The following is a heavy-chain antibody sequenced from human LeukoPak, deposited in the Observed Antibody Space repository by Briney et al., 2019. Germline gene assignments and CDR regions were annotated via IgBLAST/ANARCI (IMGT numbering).Heavy chain of an antibody. CDR2: IRYDGSNK. D-gene: IGHD3-22*01. J-gene: IGHJ4*02. Sequence: LTGGSLRLSCAASGFTFSSYGMHWVRQAPGKGLEWVAFIRYDGSNKYYADSVKGRFTISRDNSKNTLYLQMNSLRAEDTAVYYCAKDAYDSSGYYYEGVDYWGQGTLVTVSS. CDR3: AKDAYDSSGYYYEGVDY. CDR1: GFTFSSYG. V-gene: IGHV3-30*02.